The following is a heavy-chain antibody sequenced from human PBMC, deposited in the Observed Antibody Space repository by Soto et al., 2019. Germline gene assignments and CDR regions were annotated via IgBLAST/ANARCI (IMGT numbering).Heavy chain of an antibody. Sequence: QVQLQQSGPGLVKPSQTLSLTCGISGDSVSSNNAAWDWNRQSPSRGLEWLGRTYYRSKWYNEYAVSVKSRITINPDTSKNHFSLHLNSVTPEDTALYYCAREVTGSWDTWGRGTLVTVSS. D-gene: IGHD6-13*01. J-gene: IGHJ4*02. CDR1: GDSVSSNNAA. CDR3: AREVTGSWDT. CDR2: TYYRSKWYN. V-gene: IGHV6-1*01.